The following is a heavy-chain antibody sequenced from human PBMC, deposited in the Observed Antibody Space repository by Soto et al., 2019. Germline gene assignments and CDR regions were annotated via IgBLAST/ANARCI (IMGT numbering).Heavy chain of an antibody. Sequence: SETLSLTCAVYGGSFSGYYWSWIRQPPGKGLEWIGEINHSGSTNYNPSLKSRVTISVDTSKNQFSLKLSSGTAADTAVYYCARVVRSFDPWGQGTLVTVPQ. V-gene: IGHV4-34*01. CDR1: GGSFSGYY. J-gene: IGHJ5*02. CDR3: ARVVRSFDP. CDR2: INHSGST. D-gene: IGHD2-15*01.